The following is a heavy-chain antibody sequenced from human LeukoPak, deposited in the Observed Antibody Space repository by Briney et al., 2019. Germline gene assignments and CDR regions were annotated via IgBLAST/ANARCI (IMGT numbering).Heavy chain of an antibody. CDR3: ARVRADSSSWVHNWFDP. J-gene: IGHJ5*02. Sequence: ASVKVSCKASGYTFTSYDINWVRQATGQGLEWMGWMNPNSGNTGYAQKFQGRVTMTRNTSISTAYMELSSLRSEDTAVYYCARVRADSSSWVHNWFDPWGQGTRVTVSS. D-gene: IGHD6-13*01. CDR2: MNPNSGNT. CDR1: GYTFTSYD. V-gene: IGHV1-8*01.